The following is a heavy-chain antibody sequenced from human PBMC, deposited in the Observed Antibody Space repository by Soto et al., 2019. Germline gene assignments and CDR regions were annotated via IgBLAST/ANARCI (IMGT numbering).Heavy chain of an antibody. CDR1: GFNLSTYG. J-gene: IGHJ6*03. CDR2: ISYDGRNK. V-gene: IGHV3-30*03. CDR3: ARGYYYMDV. Sequence: QVQLVESGGGVVQPGRSLRLSCAASGFNLSTYGMHWVRQAPGKGLEWVAVISYDGRNKYYADSVKGRSTISRDESKNTLYLQMNSLRAEDTAVYYCARGYYYMDVWGKGTTVTVAS.